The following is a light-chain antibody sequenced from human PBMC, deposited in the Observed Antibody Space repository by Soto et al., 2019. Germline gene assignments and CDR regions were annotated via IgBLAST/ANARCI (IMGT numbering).Light chain of an antibody. CDR1: QGISSW. CDR3: QQADSFPFT. V-gene: IGKV1-12*01. CDR2: VAS. J-gene: IGKJ3*01. Sequence: DSQMTQSPSSVSASVGDRVTITCRASQGISSWLAWYQQKPGKAPKLLIYVASSLQSGVPSRFSGAGSGTNFTLTISSLQPEDFAAYHCQQADSFPFTVGPGTKVAVK.